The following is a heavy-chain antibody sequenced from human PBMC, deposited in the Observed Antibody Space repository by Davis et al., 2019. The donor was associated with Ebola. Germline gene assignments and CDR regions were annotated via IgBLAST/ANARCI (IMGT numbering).Heavy chain of an antibody. CDR1: GFTFSSSA. V-gene: IGHV3-23*01. CDR2: ISGSGGST. CDR3: AKGQNYDILTGLEP. D-gene: IGHD3-9*01. J-gene: IGHJ5*02. Sequence: GGSLRLSCAASGFTFSSSAMTWVRQAPGKGLEWVSAISGSGGSTYYADSVKGRFTISRDNSKNTLYLQMNSLRAEDTAVYYCAKGQNYDILTGLEPWGQGTLVTVSS.